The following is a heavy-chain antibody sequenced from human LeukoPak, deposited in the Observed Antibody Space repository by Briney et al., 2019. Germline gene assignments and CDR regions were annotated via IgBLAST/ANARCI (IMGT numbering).Heavy chain of an antibody. D-gene: IGHD5-18*01. CDR1: GFTFSDYY. Sequence: PGGSLRLSCAASGFTFSDYYMSWIRQAPGKGLEWVSVIYSGGSTYYADSVKGRFTISRDNSKNTLYLQMNSLRAEDTAVYYCAGHGYSYDYYFDYWGQGTLVTVSS. V-gene: IGHV3-66*04. CDR2: IYSGGST. CDR3: AGHGYSYDYYFDY. J-gene: IGHJ4*02.